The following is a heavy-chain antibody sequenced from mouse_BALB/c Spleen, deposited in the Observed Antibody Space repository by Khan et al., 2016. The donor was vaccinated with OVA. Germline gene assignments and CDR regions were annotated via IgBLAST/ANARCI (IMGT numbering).Heavy chain of an antibody. J-gene: IGHJ3*01. Sequence: VQLQQSGTVLARPGASVKMSCKASGYSFTSYLIHWVKQRPGKGLEWIGDIYPGNSDTTYNQKFTDKAKLTAGTSANTAYMEIRSLTNEDSAVYYCARGVYSSFAYWGQGTLVTVSA. V-gene: IGHV1-5*01. CDR3: ARGVYSSFAY. CDR1: GYSFTSYL. CDR2: IYPGNSDT. D-gene: IGHD1-3*01.